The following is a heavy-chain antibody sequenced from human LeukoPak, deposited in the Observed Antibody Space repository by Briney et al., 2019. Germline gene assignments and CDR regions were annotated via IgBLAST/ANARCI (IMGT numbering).Heavy chain of an antibody. CDR3: AKAPWFGESYFDY. D-gene: IGHD3-10*01. CDR2: ISGSGGST. V-gene: IGHV3-23*01. J-gene: IGHJ4*02. CDR1: GFTFSSYA. Sequence: GGSLRLSCAAFGFTFSSYAMSWVRQAPGKGLEWVSAISGSGGSTYYADSVKGRFTISRDNSKNTLYLQMNSLRAEDTAVYYCAKAPWFGESYFDYWGQGTLVTVPS.